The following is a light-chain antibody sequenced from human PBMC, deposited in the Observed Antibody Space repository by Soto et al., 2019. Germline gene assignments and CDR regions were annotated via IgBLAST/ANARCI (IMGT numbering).Light chain of an antibody. J-gene: IGKJ5*01. V-gene: IGKV3-20*01. CDR2: GAS. Sequence: EIVLPQSPATLSLSTRERACLYCGASQSISSSFLAWYQQKPGQAPRLLIYGASSRATGVPDRFSGTGSETDFTLTISRLEPEEFAVYYCQQYDNSPITFGQGTRLEIK. CDR1: QSISSSF. CDR3: QQYDNSPIT.